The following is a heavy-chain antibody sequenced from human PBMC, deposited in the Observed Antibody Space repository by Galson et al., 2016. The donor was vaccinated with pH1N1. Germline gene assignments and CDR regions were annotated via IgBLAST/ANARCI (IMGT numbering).Heavy chain of an antibody. V-gene: IGHV3-7*03. D-gene: IGHD2-21*02. CDR3: TKDSGSYCGGNCRRGAFDF. Sequence: SLRLSCAASGFSFSDYWISWVRQAPGKGLEWVANIKQDGSEIYYVDSVKGRCTISRDNAKNSLYLQMNSLRTEDTAFYYCTKDSGSYCGGNCRRGAFDFWGQGARVTVSS. J-gene: IGHJ3*01. CDR1: GFSFSDYW. CDR2: IKQDGSEI.